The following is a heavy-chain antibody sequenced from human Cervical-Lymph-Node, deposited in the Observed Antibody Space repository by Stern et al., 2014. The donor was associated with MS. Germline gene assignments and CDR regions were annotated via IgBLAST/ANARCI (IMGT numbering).Heavy chain of an antibody. Sequence: SGPALVKPTQTLTLTCIFSGFSLSTSGMRVSWIRQPPGRALEWLARIDWDDDKYYSTSLKTRLTISKDTSKNQVVLTMTNMDPVDTATYYCARSYYDSSGYDYWGQGTLVTVSS. J-gene: IGHJ4*02. D-gene: IGHD3-22*01. CDR1: GFSLSTSGMR. CDR2: IDWDDDK. V-gene: IGHV2-70*04. CDR3: ARSYYDSSGYDY.